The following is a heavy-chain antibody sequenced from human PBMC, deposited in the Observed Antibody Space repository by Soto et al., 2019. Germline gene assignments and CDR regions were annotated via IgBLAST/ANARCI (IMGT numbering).Heavy chain of an antibody. J-gene: IGHJ6*02. CDR2: IYPYDSDT. CDR1: GYTFTNYW. CDR3: ARRPSNYYGVDV. V-gene: IGHV5-51*01. Sequence: PGESLKICCKVFGYTFTNYWVAWVRQMPGKGLEWMGIIYPYDSDTRYSPSFQGQVTLSADKSINTAYLQWNSLKASDTTMYYCARRPSNYYGVDVWGQGTTVTVSS.